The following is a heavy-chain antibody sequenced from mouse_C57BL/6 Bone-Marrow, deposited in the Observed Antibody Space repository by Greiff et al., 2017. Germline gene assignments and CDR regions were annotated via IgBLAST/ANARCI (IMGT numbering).Heavy chain of an antibody. CDR1: GFTFSSYA. CDR2: ISDGGSYT. Sequence: EVQLVESGGGLVKPGGSLKLSCAASGFTFSSYAMSWVRQTPEKRLEWVATISDGGSYTYYPDNVKGRFTISRDNAKNNLYLQMSHLKSEDTAMYYCARDVGRGFDYWGQGTTLTVSS. D-gene: IGHD4-1*01. V-gene: IGHV5-4*01. J-gene: IGHJ2*01. CDR3: ARDVGRGFDY.